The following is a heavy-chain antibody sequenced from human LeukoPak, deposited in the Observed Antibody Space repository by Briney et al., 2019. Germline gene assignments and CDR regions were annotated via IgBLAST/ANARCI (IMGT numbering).Heavy chain of an antibody. CDR2: INHSGST. V-gene: IGHV4-34*01. CDR1: GVSCSGYY. J-gene: IGHJ4*02. CDR3: ARGLSGTVVRRPDY. Sequence: SETLSFTCAVYGVSCSGYYWRWIPQRPGKGREWIGEINHSGSTNDNPSLQSRVTISVDTSKNQFSLKVRSVTAADTAVYYCARGLSGTVVRRPDYWGQGTLVTVSS. D-gene: IGHD4-23*01.